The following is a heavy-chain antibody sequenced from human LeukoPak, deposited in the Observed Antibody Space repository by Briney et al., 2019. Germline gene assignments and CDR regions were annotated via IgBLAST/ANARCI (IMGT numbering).Heavy chain of an antibody. J-gene: IGHJ3*02. CDR2: INHIRSP. D-gene: IGHD2-15*01. CDR3: ASILYCSGGSCHDAFDI. Sequence: ETAETLSLNCAVYGRSFSGYYWSWIRRPPGKGLDWIREINHIRSPNYNPSLKSRLTISLDTSKNQFSLQLSAVTAADTAVYYCASILYCSGGSCHDAFDIWGQGTMVTVSS. CDR1: GRSFSGYY. V-gene: IGHV4-34*01.